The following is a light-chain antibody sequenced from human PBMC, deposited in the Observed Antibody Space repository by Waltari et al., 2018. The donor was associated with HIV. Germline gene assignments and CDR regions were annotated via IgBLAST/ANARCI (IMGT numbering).Light chain of an antibody. V-gene: IGLV1-44*01. CDR2: INN. CDR3: AAWDDRLIGVV. CDR1: RSTIGSIT. J-gene: IGLJ3*02. Sequence: QSVLTQPPSASGTPGQTVTISCSGGRSTIGSITVNWYQQIPGTAPKLVMYINNQRPSGVPDRFSGSKSGTSASLAISGLQSGDEADYFCAAWDDRLIGVVFGGGTKLTVL.